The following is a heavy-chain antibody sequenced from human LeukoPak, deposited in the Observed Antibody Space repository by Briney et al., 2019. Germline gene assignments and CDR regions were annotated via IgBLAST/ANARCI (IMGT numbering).Heavy chain of an antibody. CDR1: GGSISPYF. D-gene: IGHD3-10*01. V-gene: IGHV4-59*01. J-gene: IGHJ5*02. CDR3: ARDDYRGVTNFDP. CDR2: ISYTGST. Sequence: TETLSLTCTVSGGSISPYFWSWMRQTPGKGLEWIGYISYTGSTNYNPALKSRVTISVDTSKNQFTLQLTSVTAADTAVYYCARDDYRGVTNFDPWGQGTLVTVSS.